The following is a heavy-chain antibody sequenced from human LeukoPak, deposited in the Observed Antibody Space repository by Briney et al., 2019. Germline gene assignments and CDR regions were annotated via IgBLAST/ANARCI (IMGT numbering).Heavy chain of an antibody. V-gene: IGHV1-2*02. CDR2: VNPASGGT. CDR1: GYTFIAYY. CDR3: AGQKDPRPIDY. Sequence: ASVKVSCKASGYTFIAYYMHWVRQAPGQGLEWMGWVNPASGGTNYAQKFEGRVTMTRDTSISTAYMELTALTSDDTAVYYCAGQKDPRPIDYWGQGTLVTVSS. J-gene: IGHJ4*02.